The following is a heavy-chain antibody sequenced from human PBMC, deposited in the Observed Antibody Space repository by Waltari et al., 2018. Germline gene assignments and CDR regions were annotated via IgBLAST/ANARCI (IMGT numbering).Heavy chain of an antibody. Sequence: QVQLVQSGAEVKKPGSSVKVSCKASGGTFSSYAISWVRQAPGQGLEWMGRIIPNCGTANDEQKFQGRVTITGDKSTSTAYMELSSLRSEDTAVYYCARDSYYYDSSGYYYFDYWGQGTLVTVSS. CDR3: ARDSYYYDSSGYYYFDY. CDR1: GGTFSSYA. V-gene: IGHV1-69*08. D-gene: IGHD3-22*01. CDR2: IIPNCGTA. J-gene: IGHJ4*02.